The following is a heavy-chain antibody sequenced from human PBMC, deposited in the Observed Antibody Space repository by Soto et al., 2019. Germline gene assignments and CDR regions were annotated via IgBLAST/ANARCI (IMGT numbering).Heavy chain of an antibody. J-gene: IGHJ3*02. CDR1: GGSINSGDYY. Sequence: SETLSLTCTVSGGSINSGDYYWSWIRQPPGKGLEWIGYIYYSGSTYYNPSLKSRVTISVDTSKNHFSLKLNSVTAADTALYYCARVPAKWNHRWDAFDIWGQGTMVTVSS. V-gene: IGHV4-30-4*02. CDR3: ARVPAKWNHRWDAFDI. D-gene: IGHD1-1*01. CDR2: IYYSGST.